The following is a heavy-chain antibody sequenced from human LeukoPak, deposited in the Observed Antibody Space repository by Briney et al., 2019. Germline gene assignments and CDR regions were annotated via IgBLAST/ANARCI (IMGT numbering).Heavy chain of an antibody. D-gene: IGHD6-6*01. V-gene: IGHV4-59*01. CDR2: IYYSGST. CDR1: VGSISSYY. Sequence: PSETLSLTCTVSVGSISSYYWSWIRQPPGKGLEWIGYIYYSGSTNYNPSLKSRVTISVDTSKNQFSLKLSSVTAADTAVYYCARGGYSSSSRPFDYWGQGTLVTVSS. CDR3: ARGGYSSSSRPFDY. J-gene: IGHJ4*02.